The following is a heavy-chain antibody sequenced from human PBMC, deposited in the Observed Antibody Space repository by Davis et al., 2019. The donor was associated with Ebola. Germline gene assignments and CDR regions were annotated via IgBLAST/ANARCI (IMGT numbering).Heavy chain of an antibody. Sequence: PAGPLRLSCAPSGLSSSSYDRAWVRQAQGMGLEWVAAIKSRGDDAHYGDSVRGRFTVSRDNPQSALFLQKNALRGDDTARYYCAKTMMVGIYNWFDSWGQGTLVSVSS. D-gene: IGHD6-19*01. CDR2: IKSRGDDA. J-gene: IGHJ5*01. CDR3: AKTMMVGIYNWFDS. CDR1: GLSSSSYD. V-gene: IGHV3-23*01.